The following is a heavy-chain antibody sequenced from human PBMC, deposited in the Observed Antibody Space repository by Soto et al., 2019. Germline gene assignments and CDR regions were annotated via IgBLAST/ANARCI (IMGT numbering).Heavy chain of an antibody. D-gene: IGHD4-17*01. Sequence: EVQLVESGGGLVQPGRSLRLSCAASGFTVDDYAMHWVRQAPGKGLEWVSGISWNSETIDYADSVKGRFTISRDNAKSSXXXXMNSXXPXXTAXXXXAKDMKWGGMTTIHYFDSWGQGTLVTVSS. V-gene: IGHV3-9*01. J-gene: IGHJ4*02. CDR3: AKDMKWGGMTTIHYFDS. CDR1: GFTVDDYA. CDR2: ISWNSETI.